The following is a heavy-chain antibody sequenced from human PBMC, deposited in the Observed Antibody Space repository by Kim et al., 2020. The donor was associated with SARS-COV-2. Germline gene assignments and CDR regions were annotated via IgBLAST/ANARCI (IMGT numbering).Heavy chain of an antibody. CDR1: GVSFSGYY. J-gene: IGHJ5*02. Sequence: SETLSLTCAVYGVSFSGYYWSWIRQPPGKGLEWIGEINHSGSTNYNPSLKSRVTISVDTSKNQFSLKLSSVTAADTAVYYCARGRYSSSWYGGAGWFDPWGQGTLVTVSS. CDR3: ARGRYSSSWYGGAGWFDP. D-gene: IGHD6-13*01. V-gene: IGHV4-34*01. CDR2: INHSGST.